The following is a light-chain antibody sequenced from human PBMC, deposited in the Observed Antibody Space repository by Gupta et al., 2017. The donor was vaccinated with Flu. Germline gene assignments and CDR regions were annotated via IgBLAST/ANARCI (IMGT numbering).Light chain of an antibody. J-gene: IGKJ2*01. CDR2: SAS. CDR1: EDISTF. V-gene: IGKV1-39*01. Sequence: DILMTQSPPSLSAFVGDRVTITCRASEDISTFLSWYQQKPGKAPDLIIYSASSLQFGVPSRFTGSGSGTEFALTISSLQPEDVGTYYCQQSDTVPDTFGPGTKLDMK. CDR3: QQSDTVPDT.